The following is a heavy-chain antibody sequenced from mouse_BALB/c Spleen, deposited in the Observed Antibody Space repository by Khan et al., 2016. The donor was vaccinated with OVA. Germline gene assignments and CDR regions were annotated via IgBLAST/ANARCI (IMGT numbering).Heavy chain of an antibody. CDR2: ISYSGST. J-gene: IGHJ4*01. CDR1: GYSITSGYA. Sequence: EVQLKVSGPGLVKPSQSLSLTCTVTGYSITSGYAWNWIRQFPGNKLEWMGYISYSGSTSYNPSLRSRISITRDTSKNQFFLQLNSVTTEDTATYYGARKNYYGYAMDYWGQGTSVTVSS. V-gene: IGHV3-2*02. CDR3: ARKNYYGYAMDY. D-gene: IGHD1-1*01.